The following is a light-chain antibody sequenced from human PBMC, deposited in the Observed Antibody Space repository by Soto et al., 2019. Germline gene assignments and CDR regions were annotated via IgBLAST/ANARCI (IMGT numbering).Light chain of an antibody. CDR2: ATS. J-gene: IGKJ1*01. CDR1: QDIRTE. Sequence: ALQMTQSPSSLSASVGDRVTITCRASQDIRTELGWYQQKPGKAPKLLIYATSTLQIGVPSRFSGSGSGTDFTLTISSLQPEDFATYYCLQYYNYPRTFGQGTKVEVK. V-gene: IGKV1-6*01. CDR3: LQYYNYPRT.